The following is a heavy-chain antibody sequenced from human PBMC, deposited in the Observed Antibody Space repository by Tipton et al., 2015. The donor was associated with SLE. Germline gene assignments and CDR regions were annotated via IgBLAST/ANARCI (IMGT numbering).Heavy chain of an antibody. CDR2: IRYDGSNK. Sequence: GSLRLSCAASGFTFSSYGMHWVRQAPGKGLGWVAFIRYDGSNKYYADSVKGRFTISRDNSKNTLYLQMNSLRAEDTAVYYCAKDSDSGSGYDGYFDYWGQGTLVTVSS. CDR1: GFTFSSYG. D-gene: IGHD3-22*01. J-gene: IGHJ4*02. CDR3: AKDSDSGSGYDGYFDY. V-gene: IGHV3-30*02.